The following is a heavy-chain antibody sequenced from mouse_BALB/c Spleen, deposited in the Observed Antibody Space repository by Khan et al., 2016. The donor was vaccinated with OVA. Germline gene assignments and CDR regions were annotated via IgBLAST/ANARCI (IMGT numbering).Heavy chain of an antibody. D-gene: IGHD2-3*01. CDR2: ISSSGST. CDR3: ARDGSRYNYAMDY. Sequence: VQLQQSGPGLVKPSQSLSLTCTVTGYSITSDYAWNWIRQFPGNKLEWMGYISSSGSTNYNPALKSRISITRDTSKNQFFLQLNSVTTEDTATYYCARDGSRYNYAMDYWGQGTSVTVSP. V-gene: IGHV3-2*02. J-gene: IGHJ4*01. CDR1: GYSITSDYA.